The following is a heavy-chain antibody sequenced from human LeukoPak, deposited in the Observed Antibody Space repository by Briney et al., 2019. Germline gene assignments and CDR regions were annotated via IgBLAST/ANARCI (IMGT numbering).Heavy chain of an antibody. CDR2: IRSGVHTT. J-gene: IGHJ4*02. D-gene: IGHD6-13*01. V-gene: IGHV3-23*01. Sequence: AGGSLRLSCAASGFTFDSYGVSWVRQAPGKGLEWVSGIRSGVHTTHYADSVQGRFIISRDNSKNTVSLQLNSLRPEDTAVYYCAKDLFNQGRLAEFDYWGQGTLVTVSS. CDR1: GFTFDSYG. CDR3: AKDLFNQGRLAEFDY.